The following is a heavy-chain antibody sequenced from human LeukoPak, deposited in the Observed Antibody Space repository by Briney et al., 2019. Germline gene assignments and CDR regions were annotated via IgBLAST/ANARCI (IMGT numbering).Heavy chain of an antibody. CDR1: GDSISRDTYY. CDR2: IYYTGST. Sequence: SETLSLTCTVSGDSISRDTYYWGWIRQPPGMGLEWIGSIYYTGSTYYNPSLRSRVSVSVDMSKNQVSLQLSSVTAADTAIYFCVGAHHIDTRGFDYWGQGDLVTVSS. D-gene: IGHD2-21*01. V-gene: IGHV4-39*07. J-gene: IGHJ4*02. CDR3: VGAHHIDTRGFDY.